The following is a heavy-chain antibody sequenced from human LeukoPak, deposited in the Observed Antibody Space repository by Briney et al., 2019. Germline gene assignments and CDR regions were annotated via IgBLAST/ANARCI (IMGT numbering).Heavy chain of an antibody. CDR1: GFTFSSYA. Sequence: AGSLRLSCAASGFTFSSYAMHWVRQAPGKGLEYVSAISSNGGSTYYANSVKGRFNISGDNSKNTLYLQMGSLRAEDMAVYYCARDAIFCSSTSCRPRFPLDWGQGTLVTVSS. CDR2: ISSNGGST. CDR3: ARDAIFCSSTSCRPRFPLD. V-gene: IGHV3-64*01. J-gene: IGHJ4*02. D-gene: IGHD2-2*01.